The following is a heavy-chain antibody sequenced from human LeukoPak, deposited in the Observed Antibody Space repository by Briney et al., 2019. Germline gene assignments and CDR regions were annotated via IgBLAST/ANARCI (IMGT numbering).Heavy chain of an antibody. J-gene: IGHJ6*02. D-gene: IGHD1-26*01. CDR2: ISWNSGSI. CDR3: AKGIHGREIGYYYGMDV. V-gene: IGHV3-9*01. CDR1: GFTFDDYA. Sequence: GGSLRLSCAASGFTFDDYAMHWVRQAPGKGLEWVSGISWNSGSIGYADSVKGRFTISRDNAKNSLYLQMNSLRAEDTALYYCAKGIHGREIGYYYGMDVWGQGTTVTVSS.